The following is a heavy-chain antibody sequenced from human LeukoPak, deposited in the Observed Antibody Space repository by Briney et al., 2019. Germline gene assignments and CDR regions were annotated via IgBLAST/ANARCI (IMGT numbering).Heavy chain of an antibody. Sequence: PGGSLRLSCAASGFTFSSHAMSWVRQAPGKGLEWVSGISGSGGSTYYADSVKGRFTISRDNSKNTLYLQMNSLTAEDTAVYYCAKDPAGSGPDFDYWGQGTLVTVSS. CDR2: ISGSGGST. D-gene: IGHD3-10*01. V-gene: IGHV3-23*01. CDR1: GFTFSSHA. CDR3: AKDPAGSGPDFDY. J-gene: IGHJ4*02.